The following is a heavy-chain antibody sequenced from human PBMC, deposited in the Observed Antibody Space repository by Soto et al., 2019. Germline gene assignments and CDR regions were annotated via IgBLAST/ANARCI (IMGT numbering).Heavy chain of an antibody. CDR1: GLTFRSYW. Sequence: EVQLVESGGGLVQPGESLRLSCAASGLTFRSYWMHWVRQAPGKGLVWVSRINTDGSVAMYVDSVKGRFTISRDNAKKTLYLHMKSLRAEDTAVYYCVRDMQLWRLDSWGQGTRVTVSS. V-gene: IGHV3-74*03. D-gene: IGHD2-21*01. J-gene: IGHJ4*02. CDR3: VRDMQLWRLDS. CDR2: INTDGSVA.